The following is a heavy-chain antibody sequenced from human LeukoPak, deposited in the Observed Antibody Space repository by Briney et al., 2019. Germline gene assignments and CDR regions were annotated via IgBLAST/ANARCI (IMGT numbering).Heavy chain of an antibody. D-gene: IGHD3-22*01. CDR2: ISYDGSNK. Sequence: GRSLRLSCAASGFTFSSYGMHWVRQAPGKGLEWGAVISYDGSNKYYADSVKGRFTISRDNSKNTLYLQMNSLRAEDTAVYYCAKSLVVTENDYYYYGMDVWGQGTTVTVSS. J-gene: IGHJ6*02. CDR3: AKSLVVTENDYYYYGMDV. CDR1: GFTFSSYG. V-gene: IGHV3-30*18.